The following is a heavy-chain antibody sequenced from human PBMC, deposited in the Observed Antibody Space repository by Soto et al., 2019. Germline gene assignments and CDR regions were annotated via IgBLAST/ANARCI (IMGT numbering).Heavy chain of an antibody. D-gene: IGHD3-16*01. J-gene: IGHJ5*02. CDR3: ARDWHNYALNWFNP. CDR2: ISAYNGNT. Sequence: ASVKVSCKASGYTFTSYGISWARQAPGQGLEWMGWISAYNGNTNYAQKLQGRVTMTTDTSTSTAYMELRSLRSDDTAVYHCARDWHNYALNWFNPWGQGAQVTVSA. V-gene: IGHV1-18*01. CDR1: GYTFTSYG.